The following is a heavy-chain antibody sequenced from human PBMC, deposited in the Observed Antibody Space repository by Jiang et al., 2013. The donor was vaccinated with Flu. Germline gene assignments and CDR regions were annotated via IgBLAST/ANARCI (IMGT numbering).Heavy chain of an antibody. CDR1: GYPFSSYA. Sequence: VKVSCKASGYPFSSYAFSWVRQAPGQGLEWMGWISTSSSDTDYAQKFQGRITMTTDTFTSTVYMELRSLRSDDTAVYFCARDRIMIRGAPGYWGQGTLVTVPS. V-gene: IGHV1-18*01. J-gene: IGHJ4*02. CDR2: ISTSSSDT. CDR3: ARDRIMIRGAPGY. D-gene: IGHD3-10*01.